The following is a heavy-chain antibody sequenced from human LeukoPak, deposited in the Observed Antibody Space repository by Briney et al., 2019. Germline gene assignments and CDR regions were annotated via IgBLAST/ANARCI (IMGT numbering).Heavy chain of an antibody. CDR3: ASTFGLGAF. Sequence: GGSLRLSCAASGFTFSRYWMSWVRQAPGKGLEWVANTKQDGSEKNYVDSVKGRFTISRDNAKNSLYLQMNSLRAEDMAVYYCASTFGLGAFWGQGTLVTVSS. V-gene: IGHV3-7*05. D-gene: IGHD3/OR15-3a*01. CDR1: GFTFSRYW. J-gene: IGHJ4*02. CDR2: TKQDGSEK.